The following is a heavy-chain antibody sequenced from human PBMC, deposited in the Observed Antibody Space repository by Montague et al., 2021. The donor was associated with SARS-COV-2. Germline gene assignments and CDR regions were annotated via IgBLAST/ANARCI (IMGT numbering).Heavy chain of an antibody. CDR1: GASFSGYF. J-gene: IGHJ4*02. D-gene: IGHD3-10*01. CDR3: ARGKDDITVVLVVTSSSSYFDS. CDR2: IKHTGFT. V-gene: IGHV4-34*01. Sequence: SETLSLTCAVYGASFSGYFWTWVRQSPGKGLEWIGEIKHTGFTNFNPSLKSRVTISMDTSKNQFSLRLSSVTAADTAVYYCARGKDDITVVLVVTSSSSYFDSWSRGTPVTVSS.